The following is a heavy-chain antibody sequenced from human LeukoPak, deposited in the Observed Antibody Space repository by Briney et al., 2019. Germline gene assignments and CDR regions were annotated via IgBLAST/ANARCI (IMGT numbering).Heavy chain of an antibody. CDR2: IYYSGST. V-gene: IGHV4-31*03. CDR1: GGSISSGGYY. D-gene: IGHD2-8*01. CDR3: AREVSNPADY. J-gene: IGHJ4*02. Sequence: SETLSLTCTVSGGSISSGGYYWSWIRQHPGKGLEWIGYIYYSGSTYYNPSLKSRVTISVDTSKNQFSLKLSSVTAADTAVYYCAREVSNPADYWGQGTLVTVSS.